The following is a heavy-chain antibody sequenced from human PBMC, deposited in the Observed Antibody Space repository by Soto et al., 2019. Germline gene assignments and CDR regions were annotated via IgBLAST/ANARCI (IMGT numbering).Heavy chain of an antibody. Sequence: ASVKVSCKASGYTFTSYGISWVRQAPGQGLEWMGWISAYNGNTNYAQKLQGRVTMTTDTSTSTAYMELRSLRSDDTAVYYCARRYIVVVPAGATYYFDYWGQGTLVTVSS. CDR1: GYTFTSYG. CDR2: ISAYNGNT. CDR3: ARRYIVVVPAGATYYFDY. J-gene: IGHJ4*02. D-gene: IGHD2-2*01. V-gene: IGHV1-18*01.